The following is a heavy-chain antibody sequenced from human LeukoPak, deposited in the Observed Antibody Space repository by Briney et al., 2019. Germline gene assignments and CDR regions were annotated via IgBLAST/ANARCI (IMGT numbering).Heavy chain of an antibody. CDR1: GITVSDNY. CDR3: AKFQLVGAVAAGYNY. D-gene: IGHD6-19*01. V-gene: IGHV3-53*01. CDR2: IYTYSSGGAT. Sequence: GGPLRLSCAASGITVSDNYMSWVRQAPGKALEWVSFIYTYSSGGATYYADSVKGRFTISRDSSKNTLILQMDSLRAEDTAVYYCAKFQLVGAVAAGYNYWGQGTLVTVSS. J-gene: IGHJ4*02.